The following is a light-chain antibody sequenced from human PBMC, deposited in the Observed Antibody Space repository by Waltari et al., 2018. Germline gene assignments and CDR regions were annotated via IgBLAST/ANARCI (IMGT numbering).Light chain of an antibody. CDR3: QVWDGSTDHYV. Sequence: SSVLTQPPSLSVALGKTARIPCGGYNICTKTVHWYQHKPGQAPVLLIYSDTDRPSGSPERFTGSNAGTTATLTISTVEAGDEADYYCQVWDGSTDHYVFGSGTKVTV. CDR2: SDT. J-gene: IGLJ1*01. V-gene: IGLV3-21*04. CDR1: NICTKT.